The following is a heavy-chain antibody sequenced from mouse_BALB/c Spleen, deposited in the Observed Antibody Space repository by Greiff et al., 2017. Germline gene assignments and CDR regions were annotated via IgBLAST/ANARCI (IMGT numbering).Heavy chain of an antibody. V-gene: IGHV1-53*01. J-gene: IGHJ4*01. CDR3: ARRADYYAMDY. D-gene: IGHD3-1*01. CDR2: INPSTGGT. CDR1: GYTFTSYW. Sequence: VQLQQSGAELVKPGASVKMSCKASGYTFTSYWMHWVKQRPGQGLEWIGYINPSTGGTEYNEKFKDKATLTADKSSSTAYMQLSSLTSEDSAVYYCARRADYYAMDYWGQGTSVTVSS.